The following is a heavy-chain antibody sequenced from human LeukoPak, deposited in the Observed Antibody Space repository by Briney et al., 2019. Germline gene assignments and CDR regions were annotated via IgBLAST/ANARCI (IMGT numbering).Heavy chain of an antibody. CDR2: ISYDGSNK. V-gene: IGHV3-30-3*01. CDR1: GFTFSSYA. J-gene: IGHJ4*02. Sequence: PGGSLRLSCAASGFTFSSYAMHWVRQAPGKGLEWVAVISYDGSNKYYADSVKGRFTISRDNSKNTLYLQMNSLRAEDTAVYYCAREWGYSSSWYRLFDYWGQGTLVTVSS. D-gene: IGHD6-13*01. CDR3: AREWGYSSSWYRLFDY.